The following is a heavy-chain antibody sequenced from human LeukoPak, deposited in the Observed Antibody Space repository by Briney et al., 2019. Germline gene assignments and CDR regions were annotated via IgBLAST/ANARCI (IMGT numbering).Heavy chain of an antibody. V-gene: IGHV3-74*01. CDR3: AKDLGRVFT. CDR1: GFSFSSYW. J-gene: IGHJ5*02. CDR2: IHKDGSAT. Sequence: PGGSLRLSCGASGFSFSSYWMHWVRQAPGKGLVWVSGIHKDGSATNYADSVKGRFTISRDNAKNTLYLQMNSLRAEDTAVYYCAKDLGRVFTWGQGTLVTVSS. D-gene: IGHD6-13*01.